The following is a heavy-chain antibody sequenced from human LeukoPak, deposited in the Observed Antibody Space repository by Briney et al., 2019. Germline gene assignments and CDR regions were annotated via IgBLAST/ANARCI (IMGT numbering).Heavy chain of an antibody. CDR3: ARDFGALAAAGTERFGDY. CDR2: IYYSGST. V-gene: IGHV4-39*07. CDR1: GGSISSSSYY. Sequence: PSETLSLTCTVSGGSISSSSYYWGWIRQPPGKGLEWIGSIYYSGSTYYNPSLKSRVTISVDTSKNQFSLKLSSVTAADTAVYYCARDFGALAAAGTERFGDYWGQGTLVTVSS. J-gene: IGHJ4*02. D-gene: IGHD6-13*01.